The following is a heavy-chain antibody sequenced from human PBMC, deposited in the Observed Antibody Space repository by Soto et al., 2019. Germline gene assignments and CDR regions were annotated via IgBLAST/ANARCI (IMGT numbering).Heavy chain of an antibody. V-gene: IGHV1-8*01. CDR2: MNPSNGDT. CDR3: ARAAPSGYVVDI. Sequence: QVQLVQSGAEVKRPGASVKVSCKASGYTLSSYDIDWVRQATGQGLEWMGWMNPSNGDTGSAQKFQGRLTMTRKTSISTAYMELTSLRSDDTAVCYCARAAPSGYVVDIWGQGTLVTVSS. D-gene: IGHD3-22*01. CDR1: GYTLSSYD. J-gene: IGHJ4*02.